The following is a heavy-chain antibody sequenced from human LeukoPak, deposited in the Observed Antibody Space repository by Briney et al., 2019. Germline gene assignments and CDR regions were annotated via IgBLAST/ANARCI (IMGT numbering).Heavy chain of an antibody. Sequence: ASVKVSCKTSGYSENFYGITWVRQVAGQGLEWMGWISAQHGQTEYAPNSEDRVTMTTDTYTNTAYMELRSLRSDDTAVYYCARAYYDFWSGYYPYYYYYYYMDVWGKGTTATVSS. CDR2: ISAQHGQT. CDR3: ARAYYDFWSGYYPYYYYYYYMDV. D-gene: IGHD3-3*01. V-gene: IGHV1-18*01. J-gene: IGHJ6*03. CDR1: GYSENFYG.